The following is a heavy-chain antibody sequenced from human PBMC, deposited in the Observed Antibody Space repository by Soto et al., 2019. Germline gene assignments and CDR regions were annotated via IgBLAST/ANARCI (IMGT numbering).Heavy chain of an antibody. CDR3: GQRTHALVPHN. J-gene: IGHJ4*02. CDR1: GFSLRTPGMA. D-gene: IGHD6-6*01. Sequence: QITLKESGPTLVKRTQTLTLACTYSGFSLRTPGMAVGWFRQPPGKALEWLALLYWNDDKRYSPSLWSRLTLVKETSTDQVVLTPTKIDPKKKAMYCCGQRTHALVPHNWAPVTLVNASS. V-gene: IGHV2-5*01. CDR2: LYWNDDK.